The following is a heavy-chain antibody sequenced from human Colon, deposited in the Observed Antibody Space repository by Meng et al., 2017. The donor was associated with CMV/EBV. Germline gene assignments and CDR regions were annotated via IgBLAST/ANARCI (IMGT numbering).Heavy chain of an antibody. J-gene: IGHJ6*02. CDR1: GFTLSSYW. CDR3: ARGTDIVVTGSYYYNMDV. V-gene: IGHV3-7*01. Sequence: GESLKISCAASGFTLSSYWMTWVRQAPGKGLEWVANIKQDGSQKYYVDSVKGRFTVSRDNAKNSLYMQMNSLRAEDTAVYYCARGTDIVVTGSYYYNMDVWGQGTTVTVSS. CDR2: IKQDGSQK. D-gene: IGHD2-15*01.